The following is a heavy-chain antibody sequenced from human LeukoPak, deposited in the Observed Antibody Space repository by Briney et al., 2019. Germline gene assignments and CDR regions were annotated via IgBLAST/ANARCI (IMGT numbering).Heavy chain of an antibody. Sequence: SETLSLTCTVSGGSISSYYWSWIRQPPGKGLEWIGYIYYSGSTNYDPSLKSRVTISVDTSKNQFSLKLSSVTAADTAVYYCARSYGYGTNFDYWGQGTLVTVSS. V-gene: IGHV4-59*12. CDR3: ARSYGYGTNFDY. CDR2: IYYSGST. D-gene: IGHD5-18*01. CDR1: GGSISSYY. J-gene: IGHJ4*02.